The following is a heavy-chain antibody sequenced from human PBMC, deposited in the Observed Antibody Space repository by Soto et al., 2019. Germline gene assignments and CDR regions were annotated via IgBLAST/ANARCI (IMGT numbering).Heavy chain of an antibody. D-gene: IGHD1-1*01. CDR1: GLTFSSYL. J-gene: IGHJ4*02. CDR2: ISSDVSST. Sequence: PGGSLRRSCAASGLTFSSYLMHWVRQAPGKGLVWVSRISSDVSSTSYADSVKGRFTISRDNAKNTLYLQMDSLRAEDTVVYYCPRGIGYSAQDSWGQGTLVTVSS. CDR3: PRGIGYSAQDS. V-gene: IGHV3-74*01.